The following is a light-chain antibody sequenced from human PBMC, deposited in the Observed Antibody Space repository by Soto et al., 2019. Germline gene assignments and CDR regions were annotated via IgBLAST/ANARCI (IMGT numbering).Light chain of an antibody. J-gene: IGKJ1*01. CDR2: DAS. CDR3: QQYKSYRT. V-gene: IGKV1-5*01. CDR1: QTISGW. Sequence: DIQMTQSPSTLSASVGDTVTITCRASQTISGWLAWYQQRPGKAPNLLIFDASTLESGVPSRFSGSGSGTTFTLTISSLQSDDFATYYCQQYKSYRTFGQGTKVDIK.